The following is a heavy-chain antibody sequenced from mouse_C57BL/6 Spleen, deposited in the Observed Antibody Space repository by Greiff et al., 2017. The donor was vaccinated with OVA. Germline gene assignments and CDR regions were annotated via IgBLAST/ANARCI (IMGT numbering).Heavy chain of an antibody. CDR3: AREGNWAYYGNYGGFAY. D-gene: IGHD2-10*01. Sequence: VQLKESGPGMVKPSQSLSLTCTVTGYSITSGYDWHWIRHFPGNKLEWMGYISYSGSNNYNPSLKSRISITHDTSKNHFFLKLNSVTTEDTATYYGAREGNWAYYGNYGGFAYWGQGTLVTVSA. CDR2: ISYSGSN. V-gene: IGHV3-1*01. J-gene: IGHJ3*01. CDR1: GYSITSGYD.